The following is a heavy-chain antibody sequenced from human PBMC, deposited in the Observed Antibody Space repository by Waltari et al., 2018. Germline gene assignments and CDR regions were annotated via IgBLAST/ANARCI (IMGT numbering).Heavy chain of an antibody. Sequence: EVQLVESGGVVVQPGGSLRLSCAASGFTFDDYAMHWVRQAPGKGLEWVSLISWDGGSTYYADAVKGRFTISRDNSKNSLYLQMNSLRAEDTALYYCAKAYSSSWNWFDPWGQGTLVTVSS. CDR1: GFTFDDYA. D-gene: IGHD6-13*01. CDR3: AKAYSSSWNWFDP. V-gene: IGHV3-43D*04. CDR2: ISWDGGST. J-gene: IGHJ5*02.